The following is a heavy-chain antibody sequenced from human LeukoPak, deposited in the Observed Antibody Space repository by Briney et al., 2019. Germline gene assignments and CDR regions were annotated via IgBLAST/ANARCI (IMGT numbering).Heavy chain of an antibody. CDR3: ARIGYSSSCTDF. J-gene: IGHJ4*02. Sequence: GGSLRLSCAASGFTFSNYWMSWVRQAPGKGLEWVANIKEDGSVKYYVDSVKGRFTISRDNAKNSLYLQMNSLRAEDTAVYYCARIGYSSSCTDFWGQGTLATVS. CDR1: GFTFSNYW. V-gene: IGHV3-7*01. D-gene: IGHD6-13*01. CDR2: IKEDGSVK.